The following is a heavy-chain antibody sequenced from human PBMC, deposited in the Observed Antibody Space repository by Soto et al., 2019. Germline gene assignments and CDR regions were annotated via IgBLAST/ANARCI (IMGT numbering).Heavy chain of an antibody. CDR3: ARVPTGKYGVWNY. CDR1: GFTFSSYW. J-gene: IGHJ4*02. V-gene: IGHV3-74*01. D-gene: IGHD2-8*01. Sequence: EEQLVESGGGLVQPGGSLRLSCAASGFTFSSYWMHWVRQAPGKGLVWVSRINPGGSITAYADSVKGRFTISRDNAKNTLYLQMNSLRGDDTAVYYCARVPTGKYGVWNYGGQGTLNIVSS. CDR2: INPGGSIT.